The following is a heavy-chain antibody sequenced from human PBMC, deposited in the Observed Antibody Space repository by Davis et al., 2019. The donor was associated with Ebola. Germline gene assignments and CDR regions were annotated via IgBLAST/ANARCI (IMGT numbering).Heavy chain of an antibody. D-gene: IGHD5-12*01. J-gene: IGHJ4*02. CDR3: ARGGGYASYYFDY. CDR1: GGSFSGYY. V-gene: IGHV4-34*01. Sequence: PSETLSLTCAVYGGSFSGYYWSWIRQPPGKGLEWIGEINHSGSTNYNPSLKSRVTISVDTSKNQFSLKLSSVTAADTAVYYCARGGGYASYYFDYWGQGTLVTVSS. CDR2: INHSGST.